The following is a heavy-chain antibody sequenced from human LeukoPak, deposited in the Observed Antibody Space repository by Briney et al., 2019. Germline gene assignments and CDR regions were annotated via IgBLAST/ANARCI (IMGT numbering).Heavy chain of an antibody. V-gene: IGHV3-21*01. CDR1: GFTFNLYN. CDR2: ISGTSTYI. D-gene: IGHD1-7*01. J-gene: IGHJ4*02. CDR3: ARDDGVNYPD. Sequence: GGSLRLSCAASGFTFNLYNMNWVRQAPGKGLEWVSSISGTSTYIYYADSVRGRFTTSRDNAKNSLFLQLNSLRVEDTAVYYCARDDGVNYPDWGQGTLVTVSS.